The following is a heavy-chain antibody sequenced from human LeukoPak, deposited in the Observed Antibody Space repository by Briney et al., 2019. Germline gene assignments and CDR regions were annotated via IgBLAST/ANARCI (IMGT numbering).Heavy chain of an antibody. CDR2: INWNGGST. D-gene: IGHD1-26*01. CDR1: GFTFDDYG. Sequence: GGSLRLSCAASGFTFDDYGMSWVRQAPGKGLEWVSGINWNGGSTGYADSVKGRFIISRDNAKNSLYLQMNSLRAEDTALYYCARARGGSYYYYYMDVWGKGTTVTVSS. V-gene: IGHV3-20*04. CDR3: ARARGGSYYYYYMDV. J-gene: IGHJ6*03.